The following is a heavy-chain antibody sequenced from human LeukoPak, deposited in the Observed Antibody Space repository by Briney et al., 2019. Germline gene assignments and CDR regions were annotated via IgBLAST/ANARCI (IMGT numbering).Heavy chain of an antibody. CDR1: GFTLSSYA. J-gene: IGHJ4*02. Sequence: GGSLRLSCAASGFTLSSYAMTWVRQAPGRGLEWVSSVDGGGGGTYYADSVKGRFTISRDNSKNTLYLQMNSLRAEDTAVYYCAKVANVVVPAAMADYFDYWGQGTLVTVSS. CDR2: VDGGGGGT. CDR3: AKVANVVVPAAMADYFDY. D-gene: IGHD2-2*01. V-gene: IGHV3-23*01.